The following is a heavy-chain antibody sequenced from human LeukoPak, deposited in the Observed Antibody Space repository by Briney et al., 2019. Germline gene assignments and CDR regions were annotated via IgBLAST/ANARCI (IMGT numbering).Heavy chain of an antibody. D-gene: IGHD2-2*01. CDR2: ISSSSSTI. V-gene: IGHV3-48*01. J-gene: IGHJ5*02. Sequence: GGSLRLSCAASGFTFSSYSMNWVRQAPGKGLEWVSYISSSSSTIYYADSVKGRFTISRDNAKNSLYLQMNSLRAGDTAVYYCARGTVQYQLLWGNNWFDPWGQGTLVTVSS. CDR3: ARGTVQYQLLWGNNWFDP. CDR1: GFTFSSYS.